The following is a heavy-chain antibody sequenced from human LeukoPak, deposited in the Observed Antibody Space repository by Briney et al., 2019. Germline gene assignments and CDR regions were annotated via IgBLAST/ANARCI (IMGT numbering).Heavy chain of an antibody. CDR1: GYTFTSYA. D-gene: IGHD2-15*01. CDR3: ARADMVVAATYYFDY. V-gene: IGHV1-3*01. Sequence: ASVKVSFKASGYTFTSYAMHWVRQAPGQRREGMGWINAGNGNTKYSQKFQGRVTITRDTSASTAYMELSSLRSEDTAVYYCARADMVVAATYYFDYWGQGTLVTVSS. J-gene: IGHJ4*02. CDR2: INAGNGNT.